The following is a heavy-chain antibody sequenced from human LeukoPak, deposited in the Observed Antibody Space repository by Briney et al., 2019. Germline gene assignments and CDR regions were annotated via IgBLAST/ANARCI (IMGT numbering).Heavy chain of an antibody. CDR2: ISYSVRT. Sequence: SSTLSLTWTVAGGSISNYDSSWSRQPARDRLGLGVYISYSVRTYYNPSLRSRVTISVDTSKNPFSLKLCSVTAADTAVYYCARGLYRYGRSTFDYSGQGTLVTVSS. CDR1: GGSISNYD. V-gene: IGHV4-59*08. CDR3: ARGLYRYGRSTFDY. J-gene: IGHJ4*02. D-gene: IGHD2-2*02.